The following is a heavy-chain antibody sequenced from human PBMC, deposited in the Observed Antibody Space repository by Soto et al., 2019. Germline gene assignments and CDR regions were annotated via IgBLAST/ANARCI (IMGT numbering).Heavy chain of an antibody. CDR3: ARGRTTYCSSTSCYTVGY. J-gene: IGHJ4*02. CDR1: GYTFTSYD. CDR2: MNPNSGNT. D-gene: IGHD2-2*02. Sequence: QVQLVQSGAEVKKPGASVKVSWKASGYTFTSYDINWVRQATGQGLEWRGWMNPNSGNTGYAQKFQGRVTMTRNTSISTAYMELSSLTSEDTAVYYCARGRTTYCSSTSCYTVGYWGEGTLVTVSS. V-gene: IGHV1-8*01.